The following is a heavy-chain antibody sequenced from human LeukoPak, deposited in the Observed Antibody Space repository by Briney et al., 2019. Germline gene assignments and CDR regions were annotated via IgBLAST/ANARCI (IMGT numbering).Heavy chain of an antibody. Sequence: SQTLSLTCTVSGGSISSGSYYWSWIRQPAGKGLEWIGHIYTSGGTNYNPSLKSRVTISVDTSKNQFSLKLSSVTAADTAVYYCARDRGSGWAVDYWGQGTLVTVSS. CDR3: ARDRGSGWAVDY. J-gene: IGHJ4*02. CDR1: GGSISSGSYY. D-gene: IGHD6-19*01. CDR2: IYTSGGT. V-gene: IGHV4-61*09.